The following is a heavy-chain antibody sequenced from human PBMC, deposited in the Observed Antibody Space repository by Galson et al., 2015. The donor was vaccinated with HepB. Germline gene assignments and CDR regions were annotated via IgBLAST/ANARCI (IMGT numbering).Heavy chain of an antibody. CDR1: GFTFGDYG. V-gene: IGHV3-49*04. D-gene: IGHD3-22*01. Sequence: SLRLSCATSGFTFGDYGMTWVRQAPGRGLEWVGFIRRKFSGGTTEYAASVRGRFIISRDDSKSIAYLQMNSLKTEDTAVYFCARIYYYESTSERAFDYWGQGTLVTVSS. CDR3: ARIYYYESTSERAFDY. CDR2: IRRKFSGGTT. J-gene: IGHJ4*02.